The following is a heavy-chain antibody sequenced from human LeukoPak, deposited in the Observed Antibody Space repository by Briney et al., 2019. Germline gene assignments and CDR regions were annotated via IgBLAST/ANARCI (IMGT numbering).Heavy chain of an antibody. CDR1: GFTFSSYA. CDR3: ALYSSSSAFDY. CDR2: ISYDGSNK. Sequence: GGSLRLSCAASGFTFSSYAMHWVRQAPGKGLEWVAVISYDGSNKYYADSVKGRFTISRDNSKNTLYLQMNSLRAEDTAVYYCALYSSSSAFDYWGQGTLVTVSS. D-gene: IGHD6-6*01. J-gene: IGHJ4*02. V-gene: IGHV3-30*04.